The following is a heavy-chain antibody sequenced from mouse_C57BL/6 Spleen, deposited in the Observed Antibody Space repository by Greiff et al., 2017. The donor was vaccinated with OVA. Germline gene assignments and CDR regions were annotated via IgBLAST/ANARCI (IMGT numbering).Heavy chain of an antibody. V-gene: IGHV1-58*01. Sequence: EVQLQQSGAELVRPGSSVKMSCKTSGYTFTSYGINWVKQRPGQGLEWIGYIYIGNGYTEYNETFKGKATLTSDTSSSTDYMQLSSLTSEDSAIYFCARSPYYYGSSLYAMDYWGQGTSVTVSS. J-gene: IGHJ4*01. D-gene: IGHD1-1*01. CDR3: ARSPYYYGSSLYAMDY. CDR1: GYTFTSYG. CDR2: IYIGNGYT.